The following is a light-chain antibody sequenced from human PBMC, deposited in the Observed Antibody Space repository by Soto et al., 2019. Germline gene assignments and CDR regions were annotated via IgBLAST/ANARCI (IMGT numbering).Light chain of an antibody. Sequence: QSVLTQPASVSGSPGQSITISCTGSSSDVGGYNFVSWYQQHPGKAPKLMIYEVSKRPSGVSNRFSGSKSGNTASLTISGLQAEDEADYYCASYTDTNTLDVFGTGTKLTVL. CDR3: ASYTDTNTLDV. CDR1: SSDVGGYNF. J-gene: IGLJ1*01. V-gene: IGLV2-14*01. CDR2: EVS.